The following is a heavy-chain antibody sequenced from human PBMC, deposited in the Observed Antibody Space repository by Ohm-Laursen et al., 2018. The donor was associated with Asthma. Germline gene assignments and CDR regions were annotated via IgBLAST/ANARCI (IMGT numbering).Heavy chain of an antibody. CDR1: GFTFSDYY. V-gene: IGHV3-30*03. CDR3: ARGTWELLRNWYFDL. Sequence: SLRLSCAAPGFTFSDYYMSWIRQAPGKGLEWVAIISYDGSSKYFTDSVKGRFTISRDNSKNTLYLQMNSLRAEDTAVYYCARGTWELLRNWYFDLWGRGTLVTVSS. J-gene: IGHJ2*01. CDR2: ISYDGSSK. D-gene: IGHD1-26*01.